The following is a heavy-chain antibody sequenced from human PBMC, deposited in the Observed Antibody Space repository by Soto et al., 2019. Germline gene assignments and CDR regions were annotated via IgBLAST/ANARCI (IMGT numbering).Heavy chain of an antibody. J-gene: IGHJ4*02. CDR1: GFTFNTYW. CDR2: INSDGSST. D-gene: IGHD6-19*01. Sequence: GGSLRLSCAASGFTFNTYWMSWVRQAPGKGLVWVSRINSDGSSTSYADSVKGRFTISRDNAKNTLYLQMNSLRAEDTAVYYCARVLYSSGWFPVDYWGQGTLVTVSS. CDR3: ARVLYSSGWFPVDY. V-gene: IGHV3-74*01.